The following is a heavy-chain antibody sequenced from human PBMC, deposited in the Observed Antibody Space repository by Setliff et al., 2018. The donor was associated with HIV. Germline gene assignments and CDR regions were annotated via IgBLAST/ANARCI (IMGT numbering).Heavy chain of an antibody. Sequence: SETLSLTCTVSGDSISSGDYYWSWIRQHPGKGLAWIGYIYYSGSTYYNPSLKRRLIISVDTSKNQFSLKLSSVTDLDTAVYYCAKTVVGDSYALPNDGFDIWGQGTMVTVSS. CDR1: GDSISSGDYY. CDR2: IYYSGST. D-gene: IGHD3-16*01. CDR3: AKTVVGDSYALPNDGFDI. V-gene: IGHV4-31*03. J-gene: IGHJ3*02.